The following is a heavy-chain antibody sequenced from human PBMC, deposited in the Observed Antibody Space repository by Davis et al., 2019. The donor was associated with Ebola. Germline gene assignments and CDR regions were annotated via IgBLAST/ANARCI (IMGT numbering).Heavy chain of an antibody. CDR1: GFTFSTYS. D-gene: IGHD4/OR15-4a*01. CDR3: ARGGLKHFDY. CDR2: INGDGSRT. V-gene: IGHV3-74*01. Sequence: HTGGSLRLSCAASGFTFSTYSMNWVRQAPGKGLVWVSRINGDGSRTSYADSVKGRFTISRDNAKNTLYLQMNSLRAEDTAVYYCARGGLKHFDYWGQGTLVTVSS. J-gene: IGHJ4*02.